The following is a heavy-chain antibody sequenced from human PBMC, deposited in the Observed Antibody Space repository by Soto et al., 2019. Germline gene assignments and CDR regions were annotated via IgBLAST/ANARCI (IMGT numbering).Heavy chain of an antibody. J-gene: IGHJ5*02. V-gene: IGHV3-74*01. Sequence: EVQLVESGGGLAQPGGSLRLSCAASGSTFSSYWMHWVRQAPGKGLVWVSRINSDGSSTSYADSVKGRFTISRDNAKNTLYLQMNSQRAEDTAVYYFARVKFNWFDPWGQGTLVTVSS. CDR2: INSDGSST. CDR3: ARVKFNWFDP. CDR1: GSTFSSYW.